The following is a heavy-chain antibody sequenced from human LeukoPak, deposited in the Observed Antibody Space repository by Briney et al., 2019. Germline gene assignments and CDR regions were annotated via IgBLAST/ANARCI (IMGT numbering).Heavy chain of an antibody. CDR2: INHSGST. CDR1: GGSFSGYY. V-gene: IGHV4-34*01. J-gene: IGHJ4*02. CDR3: ARMGRYCSGGSCYSFDY. D-gene: IGHD2-15*01. Sequence: SETLSLTCAVYGGSFSGYYWSWIRQPPGKGLEWIGEINHSGSTNYNPSLKIRVTISVDTSKNQFSLKLSSVTAADTAVYYCARMGRYCSGGSCYSFDYWGQGTLVTVSS.